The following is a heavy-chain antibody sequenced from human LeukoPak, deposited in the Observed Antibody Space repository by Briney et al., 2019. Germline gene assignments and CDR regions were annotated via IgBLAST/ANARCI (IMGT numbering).Heavy chain of an antibody. Sequence: ASVKVSCKASGYTFTGYYMHWVRQAPGQGLEWMGWINPNSGGTNYAQKFQGRVTMTRDTSISTAYMELSRLRSDDTAVYFCARSGWFGELSDYWGQGTLVTVSS. J-gene: IGHJ4*02. CDR2: INPNSGGT. CDR3: ARSGWFGELSDY. CDR1: GYTFTGYY. V-gene: IGHV1-2*02. D-gene: IGHD3-10*01.